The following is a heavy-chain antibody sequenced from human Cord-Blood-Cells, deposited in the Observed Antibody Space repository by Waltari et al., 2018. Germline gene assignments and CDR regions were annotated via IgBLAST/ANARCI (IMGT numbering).Heavy chain of an antibody. V-gene: IGHV3-49*03. D-gene: IGHD3-3*01. CDR2: IRSKAYGGTT. J-gene: IGHJ5*02. CDR1: GFPFGVYA. Sequence: EVQLVESGGGLVQPGRSLSLSCTASGFPFGVYAMSRFRQAPGKGLEWVGFIRSKAYGGTTEYAASVKGRFTISRDDSKSIAYLQMNSLKTEDTAVYYCTSGYWGFLAWGQGTLVTVSS. CDR3: TSGYWGFLA.